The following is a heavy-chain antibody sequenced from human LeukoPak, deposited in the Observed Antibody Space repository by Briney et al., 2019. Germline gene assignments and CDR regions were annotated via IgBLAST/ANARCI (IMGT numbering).Heavy chain of an antibody. CDR1: GFPVSSNY. J-gene: IGHJ5*02. CDR2: IYSWDST. V-gene: IGHV3-53*04. CDR3: ARETAVAGFT. Sequence: GGSLRLSCAASGFPVSSNYMSSVRQAPGKVLEWVSVIYSWDSTYYADSGKGRFTLSRHNSKNTHDLQMNSLRAEDPAVYYCARETAVAGFTWGKGTLVTVS. D-gene: IGHD6-19*01.